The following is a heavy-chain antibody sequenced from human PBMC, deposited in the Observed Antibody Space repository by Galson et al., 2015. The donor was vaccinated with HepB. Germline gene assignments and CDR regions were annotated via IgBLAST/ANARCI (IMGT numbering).Heavy chain of an antibody. Sequence: SLRLSCAASGFTFSSYGMHWVRQAPGKGLEWVAVISYDGSNKYYADSVKGRFTISRDNSKNTLYLQMHSLRAEDTAVYHCAKNSGYRNGYYFDYWGQGTLVTVSS. CDR3: AKNSGYRNGYYFDY. CDR2: ISYDGSNK. D-gene: IGHD5-18*01. V-gene: IGHV3-30*18. CDR1: GFTFSSYG. J-gene: IGHJ4*02.